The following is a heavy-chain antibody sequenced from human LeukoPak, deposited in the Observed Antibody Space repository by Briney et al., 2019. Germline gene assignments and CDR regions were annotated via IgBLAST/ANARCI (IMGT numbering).Heavy chain of an antibody. V-gene: IGHV3-21*04. Sequence: GGSLRLSCAASGFTFSSYSMNWVRQAPGKGLEWVSSISSSSSYIYYADSVKGRFTISRDNAKNSLFLQMNSLRAEDTAVYYCARARPSMWIDYWGQGTLVTVSS. CDR3: ARARPSMWIDY. CDR2: ISSSSSYI. D-gene: IGHD5-12*01. CDR1: GFTFSSYS. J-gene: IGHJ4*02.